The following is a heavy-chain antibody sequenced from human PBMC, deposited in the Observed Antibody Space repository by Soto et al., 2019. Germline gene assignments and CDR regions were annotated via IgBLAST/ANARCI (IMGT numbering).Heavy chain of an antibody. J-gene: IGHJ6*02. Sequence: ASVKVSCKASGGTFSSYAISWVRQAPGQGLEWMGGIIPIFGTANYAQKFQGRVTITADESTSTAYMELSSLRSEDTAVYYCARDHSAALKYSSSSPYYYYGMDVWGQGTTATVSS. CDR2: IIPIFGTA. CDR3: ARDHSAALKYSSSSPYYYYGMDV. V-gene: IGHV1-69*13. CDR1: GGTFSSYA. D-gene: IGHD6-6*01.